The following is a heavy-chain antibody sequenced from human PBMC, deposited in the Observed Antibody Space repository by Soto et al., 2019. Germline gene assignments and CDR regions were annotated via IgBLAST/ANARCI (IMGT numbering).Heavy chain of an antibody. V-gene: IGHV3-23*01. J-gene: IGHJ5*02. D-gene: IGHD2-2*01. CDR2: ISDSGGNT. Sequence: GGSLRLSCAVSGFTFSDYAMSWVRQAPGKGLEWVSGISDSGGNTYYADSMKGRFTISRENSKNTLYLQMNSLRGEDTAIYYCAKEKISTSCCNWFDPWGQGTLVTVSS. CDR3: AKEKISTSCCNWFDP. CDR1: GFTFSDYA.